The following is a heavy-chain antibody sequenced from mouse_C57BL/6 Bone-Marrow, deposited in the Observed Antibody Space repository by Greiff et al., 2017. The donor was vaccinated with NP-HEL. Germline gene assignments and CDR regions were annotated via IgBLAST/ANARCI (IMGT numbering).Heavy chain of an antibody. CDR1: GFTFSSYA. V-gene: IGHV5-4*01. Sequence: EVKLMESGGGLVKPGGSLKLSCAASGFTFSSYAMSWVRQTPEKRLEWVATISDGGSYTYYPDNVKGRFTISRDNAKNNLYLQMSHLKSEDTAMYYSAREHEDYAMDYWGQGTSVTVSS. CDR3: AREHEDYAMDY. J-gene: IGHJ4*01. CDR2: ISDGGSYT.